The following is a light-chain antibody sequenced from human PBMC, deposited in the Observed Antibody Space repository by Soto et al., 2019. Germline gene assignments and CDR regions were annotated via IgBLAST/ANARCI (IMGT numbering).Light chain of an antibody. CDR2: GNS. CDR3: HSCDSSLSGPFYV. CDR1: SSNIGAGYD. V-gene: IGLV1-40*01. Sequence: QSVLTQPPSVSGAPGQRVTISCTGSSSNIGAGYDVHWYQQLPGTAPKLLIYGNSNRPSGVPDRFSGSKSGTSASLVITGLRAEDDADYYGHSCDSSLSGPFYVFGTGTKLTVL. J-gene: IGLJ1*01.